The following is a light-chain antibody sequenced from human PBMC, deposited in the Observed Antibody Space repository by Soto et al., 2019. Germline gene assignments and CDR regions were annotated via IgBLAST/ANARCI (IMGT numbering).Light chain of an antibody. V-gene: IGLV2-8*01. CDR3: SSYAGCNNCYV. Sequence: QSALTQPPSASGTPGQSVTISCTGTSSDVGGYNYVSWYQQHPGKAPKLMISEVNKRPSGVPDRFSGSKSGNTASLTVSGLQAEDEADYYCSSYAGCNNCYVFGTGTKLTVL. J-gene: IGLJ1*01. CDR2: EVN. CDR1: SSDVGGYNY.